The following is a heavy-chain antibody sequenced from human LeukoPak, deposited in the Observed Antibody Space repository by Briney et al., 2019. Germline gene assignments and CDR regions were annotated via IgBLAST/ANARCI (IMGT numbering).Heavy chain of an antibody. CDR3: AKRGVVIRVILVGFHKEAYYFDS. J-gene: IGHJ4*02. CDR1: GITLSNYG. CDR2: I. Sequence: PGGSLRLSCAVSGITLSNYGMSWVRQAPGKGLEWVAGIKGRFTISRDNPKNTLFLQMNSLRAEDTAVYFYAKRGVVIRVILVGFHKEAYYFDSWGQGALVTVSS. V-gene: IGHV3-23*01. D-gene: IGHD3-10*01.